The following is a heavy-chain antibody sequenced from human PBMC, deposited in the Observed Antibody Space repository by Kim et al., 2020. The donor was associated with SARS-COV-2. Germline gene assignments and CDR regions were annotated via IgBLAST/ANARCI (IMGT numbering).Heavy chain of an antibody. J-gene: IGHJ5*02. CDR2: INPSGGST. Sequence: ASVKVSCKASGYTFTSYYMHWVRQAPGQGLEWMGIINPSGGSTSYAQKFQGRVTMTRDTSTSTVYMELSSLRSEDTAVYYCARDAARYCSSTSCYPVWWFDPWGQGTLVTVSS. CDR1: GYTFTSYY. V-gene: IGHV1-46*01. CDR3: ARDAARYCSSTSCYPVWWFDP. D-gene: IGHD2-2*01.